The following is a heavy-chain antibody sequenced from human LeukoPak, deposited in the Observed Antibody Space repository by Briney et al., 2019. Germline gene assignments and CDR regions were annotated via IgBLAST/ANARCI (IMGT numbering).Heavy chain of an antibody. D-gene: IGHD2-15*01. CDR3: TRGGRDGFDI. V-gene: IGHV3-13*01. J-gene: IGHJ3*02. Sequence: GGSLRLSCAASGFTFSTYDMHWVRHATGKGLEWVSAIDTAGDTYYSGSVKGRFIISRENAKSALYLQMSSLRVGDTALYYCTRGGRDGFDIWGQGTMVTVSS. CDR2: IDTAGDT. CDR1: GFTFSTYD.